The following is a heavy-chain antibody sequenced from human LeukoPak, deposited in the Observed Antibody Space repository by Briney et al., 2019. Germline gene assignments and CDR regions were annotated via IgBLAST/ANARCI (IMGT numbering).Heavy chain of an antibody. Sequence: GGSLRLSCAAAGFTFSSYWMNWVRQAPGKGLEWVANIKQDGSEKYYVDSLKGRFTISRDNAKNSLYLRMNSLRAEDKAVYYCATSRTLDHWGQGTLVIVSS. CDR2: IKQDGSEK. CDR1: GFTFSSYW. J-gene: IGHJ4*02. CDR3: ATSRTLDH. V-gene: IGHV3-7*05.